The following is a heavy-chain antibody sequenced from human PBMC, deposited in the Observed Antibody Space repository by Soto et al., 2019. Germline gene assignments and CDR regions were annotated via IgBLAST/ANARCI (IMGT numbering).Heavy chain of an antibody. V-gene: IGHV4-59*01. D-gene: IGHD2-21*01. CDR1: GGSISSYY. CDR3: TRGGDAYKNGH. CDR2: IYYSGST. J-gene: IGHJ4*02. Sequence: SETLSLTCTVSGGSISSYYWSWIRQPPGKGLEWIGYIYYSGSTNYNPSLKSRVTISVDTSKNQLSLKLSSVTAADTAVYYCTRGGDAYKNGHWGQGTLVTVSS.